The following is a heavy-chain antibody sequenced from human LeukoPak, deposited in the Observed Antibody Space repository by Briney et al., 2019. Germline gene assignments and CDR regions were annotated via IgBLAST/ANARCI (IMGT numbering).Heavy chain of an antibody. J-gene: IGHJ4*02. CDR3: ASAGSSGWFDY. CDR2: IDPSDSYT. D-gene: IGHD6-19*01. Sequence: SWIRQPPGKGLEWMGRIDPSDSYTNYSPSFQGHVTISADKSISTAYLQWSSLKASDTAMYYCASAGSSGWFDYWGQGTLVTVSS. V-gene: IGHV5-10-1*01.